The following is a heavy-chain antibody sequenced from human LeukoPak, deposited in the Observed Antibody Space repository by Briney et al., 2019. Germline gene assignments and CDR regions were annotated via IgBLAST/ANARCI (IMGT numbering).Heavy chain of an antibody. Sequence: GASVKVSCTVSGYTLTELSMHWVRQAPGKGLEWMGGFDPEDGETIYAQKFQGRVTMTEDTSTDTAYMELSSLRSEDTAVYYCATVLVAAAGNLYYYYYGMDVWGQGTTVTVSS. CDR3: ATVLVAAAGNLYYYYYGMDV. CDR1: GYTLTELS. V-gene: IGHV1-24*01. D-gene: IGHD6-13*01. J-gene: IGHJ6*02. CDR2: FDPEDGET.